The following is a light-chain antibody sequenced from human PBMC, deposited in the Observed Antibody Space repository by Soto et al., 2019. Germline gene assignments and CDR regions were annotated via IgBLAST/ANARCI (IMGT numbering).Light chain of an antibody. J-gene: IGLJ2*01. CDR1: SSDVGGYNY. Sequence: QSALTQPASVSGSPGQSIIIYCTGTSSDVGGYNYVSWYQQHPGKAPKLMIYDVSNRPSGVSNRFSGSKSGNTASLTISGLQAEDEADYYCSSYTSSSTLLFGGGTKLTVL. CDR2: DVS. CDR3: SSYTSSSTLL. V-gene: IGLV2-14*01.